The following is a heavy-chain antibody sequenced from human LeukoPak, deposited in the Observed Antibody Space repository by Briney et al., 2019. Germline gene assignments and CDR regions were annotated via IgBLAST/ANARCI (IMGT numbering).Heavy chain of an antibody. CDR2: ISYDGSNK. D-gene: IGHD1-26*01. Sequence: PGGSLGLSCAASGFTFSSYGMHWVRQAPGKGLEWVAVISYDGSNKYYADSVKGRFTISRDNSKNTLYLQMNSLRAEDTAVYYCAKDKVQWELTYYFDYWGQGTLVTVSS. CDR1: GFTFSSYG. V-gene: IGHV3-30*18. J-gene: IGHJ4*02. CDR3: AKDKVQWELTYYFDY.